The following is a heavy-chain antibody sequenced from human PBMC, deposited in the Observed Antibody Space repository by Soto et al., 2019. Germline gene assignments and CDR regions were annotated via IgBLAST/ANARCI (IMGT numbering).Heavy chain of an antibody. CDR1: GFTFSSYE. CDR3: ARSSYSSGWYKEGEFDY. J-gene: IGHJ4*02. D-gene: IGHD6-19*01. V-gene: IGHV3-48*03. CDR2: ISSSGSTI. Sequence: GGSLRLSCAASGFTFSSYEMNWVRQAPGKGLEWVSYISSSGSTIYYADSVKGRLTISRDNAKNSLYLQMNSLRAEDTAVYYCARSSYSSGWYKEGEFDYWGQGTLVTVSS.